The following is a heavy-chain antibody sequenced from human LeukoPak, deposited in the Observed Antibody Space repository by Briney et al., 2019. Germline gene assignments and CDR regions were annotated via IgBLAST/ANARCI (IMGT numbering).Heavy chain of an antibody. CDR3: ARLSSGYGIGY. Sequence: SETLSLTCTVSGGSISSYYWSWIRQPPGKGREWIEYIYYSRNTNYIPARKSRVTISVNTTKYQFSLKLSSVTAADTALYYCARLSSGYGIGYWGQGTLVTVSS. J-gene: IGHJ4*02. V-gene: IGHV4-59*08. CDR1: GGSISSYY. D-gene: IGHD5-12*01. CDR2: IYYSRNT.